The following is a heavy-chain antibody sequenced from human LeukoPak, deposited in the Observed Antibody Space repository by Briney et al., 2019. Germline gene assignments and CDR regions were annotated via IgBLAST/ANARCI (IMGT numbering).Heavy chain of an antibody. CDR1: GGSTSSYY. D-gene: IGHD6-19*01. CDR2: IYYSGST. V-gene: IGHV4-59*08. Sequence: SETLSPTCTVSGGSTSSYYWSWIRQPLGKGLEWIGYIYYSGSTNYNPSLKSRVTISVDTSKNQFSLKLSSVTAADTAVYYCARLHSSGWYFDYWGQGTLVTVSS. J-gene: IGHJ4*02. CDR3: ARLHSSGWYFDY.